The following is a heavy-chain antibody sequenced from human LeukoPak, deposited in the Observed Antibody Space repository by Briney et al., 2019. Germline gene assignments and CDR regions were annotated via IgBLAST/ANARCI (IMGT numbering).Heavy chain of an antibody. V-gene: IGHV4-59*01. CDR3: ARRRVGAPFDY. J-gene: IGHJ4*02. CDR2: IYYSGST. Sequence: PSETLSLTCNVSGGSISSYYWSWIRQPPGKGLEWIGYIYYSGSTNYNPSLKSRVTISVDTSKNQLSLKLSSVTAADTAVYYCARRRVGAPFDYWGQGTLVTVSS. D-gene: IGHD1-26*01. CDR1: GGSISSYY.